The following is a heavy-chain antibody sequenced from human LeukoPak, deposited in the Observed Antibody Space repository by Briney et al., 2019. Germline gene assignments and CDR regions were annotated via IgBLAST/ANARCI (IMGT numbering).Heavy chain of an antibody. D-gene: IGHD3-22*01. CDR2: ISGSGGAT. J-gene: IGHJ4*02. Sequence: GGSLRLSCAASGFTFSLFAVHWVRQAPGKGLEWVSAISGSGGATYHADADSVKGRFTISIDNSKNALYLEINNLRAEDTAVYYCAKDGYNYDSSGHFDYWGQGTLVTVSS. CDR3: AKDGYNYDSSGHFDY. V-gene: IGHV3-23*01. CDR1: GFTFSLFA.